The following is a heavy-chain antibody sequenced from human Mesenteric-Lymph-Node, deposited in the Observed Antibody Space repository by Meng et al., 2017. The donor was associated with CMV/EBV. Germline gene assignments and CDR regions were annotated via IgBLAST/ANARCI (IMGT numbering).Heavy chain of an antibody. J-gene: IGHJ6*02. Sequence: GESLKISCAASGFTFSSYGMHWVRQAPGKGLEWVAVIPYDGSNKYYADSVKGRFTISRDNAKNSLYLQMNSLRAEDTAVYYCARSKVIQYYYGMDVWGQGTTVTVSS. CDR2: IPYDGSNK. CDR1: GFTFSSYG. D-gene: IGHD2/OR15-2a*01. CDR3: ARSKVIQYYYGMDV. V-gene: IGHV3-33*01.